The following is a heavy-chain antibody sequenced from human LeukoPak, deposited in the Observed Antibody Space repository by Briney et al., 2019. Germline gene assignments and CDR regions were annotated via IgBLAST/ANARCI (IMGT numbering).Heavy chain of an antibody. CDR1: GFTFSSYW. D-gene: IGHD2-15*01. Sequence: GGSLRLSCAASGFTFSSYWMTWVRQAPGKGLEWVANINHDGSEKYYVDSVKGRFTISRDNAKNSLFLQMNSLRGEDTAVYYCARALVGDGRSTYWGQGTLSPSPQ. V-gene: IGHV3-7*05. CDR2: INHDGSEK. J-gene: IGHJ4*02. CDR3: ARALVGDGRSTY.